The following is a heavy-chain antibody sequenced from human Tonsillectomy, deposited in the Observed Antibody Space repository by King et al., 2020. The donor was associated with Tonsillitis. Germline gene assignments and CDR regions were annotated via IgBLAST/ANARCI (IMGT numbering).Heavy chain of an antibody. CDR3: AVALEWFPHPHFDY. J-gene: IGHJ4*02. D-gene: IGHD3-3*01. V-gene: IGHV1-69*01. CDR2: VIPVFGTT. Sequence: VQLVQSGAEVKKPGSSVKVSCKASGGTFSSYAISWVRQAPGQGLEWMGGVIPVFGTTNYAQKFQGRVTVIADESTSTAYMELSSLRSEDTAVYYCAVALEWFPHPHFDYWGQGTLVTVSS. CDR1: GGTFSSYA.